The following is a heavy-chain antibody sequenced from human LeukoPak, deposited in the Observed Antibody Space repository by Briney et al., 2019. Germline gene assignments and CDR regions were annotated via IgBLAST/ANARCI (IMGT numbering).Heavy chain of an antibody. CDR2: INPNSGGT. J-gene: IGHJ4*02. D-gene: IGHD3-22*01. V-gene: IGHV1-2*02. CDR3: ATVASSGYYYVFDH. Sequence: ASVKVSCKASGYTFTGYYMHWVRQAPGQGLEWMGWINPNSGGTNYAQKFQGRVTMTRDTSISTAYMELSRLRSDDTAVYYCATVASSGYYYVFDHWGQGTLVTVSS. CDR1: GYTFTGYY.